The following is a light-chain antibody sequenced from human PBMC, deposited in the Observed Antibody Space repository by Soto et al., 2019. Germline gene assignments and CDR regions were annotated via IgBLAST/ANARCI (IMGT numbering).Light chain of an antibody. CDR3: QHYNYWPT. Sequence: EIVMTQSPATLSVSPGERVTLSCRASQGIGLKLAWYQHKPGQAPRLLFYDASTRATGLPDRFSGSGAGILFTLSISSVQSEEFAIYYCQHYNYWPTFGEGTKLEIK. CDR1: QGIGLK. CDR2: DAS. V-gene: IGKV3D-15*01. J-gene: IGKJ4*02.